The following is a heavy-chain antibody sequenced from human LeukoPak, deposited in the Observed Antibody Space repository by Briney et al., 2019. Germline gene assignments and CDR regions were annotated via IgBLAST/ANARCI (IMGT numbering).Heavy chain of an antibody. V-gene: IGHV3-48*01. CDR2: ISFSSSTI. J-gene: IGHJ5*02. Sequence: GGSLRLSCAASGFTFSTYSMNWVRQAPGKGLEWVSYISFSSSTIHYADSVKSRFTISRDNDKKSLYLQMNSLRVEDTAVYYCARDDLLHRNWFDPWGQGTLVTVSS. CDR3: ARDDLLHRNWFDP. D-gene: IGHD3-22*01. CDR1: GFTFSTYS.